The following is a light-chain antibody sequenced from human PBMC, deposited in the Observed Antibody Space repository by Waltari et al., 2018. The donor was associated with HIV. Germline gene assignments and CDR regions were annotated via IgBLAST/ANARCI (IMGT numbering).Light chain of an antibody. CDR3: SSYAGSNNQV. CDR2: EVS. CDR1: SSDVGGYNY. V-gene: IGLV2-8*01. Sequence: QSALTQPPSASGSPGQSVTIPCTGTSSDVGGYNYVYWYQQHPGKPPKLMIYEVSKRPSGVPDRFSGSKSGNTASLTVSGLQAEDEADYYCSSYAGSNNQVFGGGTKLTVL. J-gene: IGLJ2*01.